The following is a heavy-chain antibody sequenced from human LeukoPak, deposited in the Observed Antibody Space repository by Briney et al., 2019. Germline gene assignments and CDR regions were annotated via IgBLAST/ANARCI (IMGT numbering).Heavy chain of an antibody. J-gene: IGHJ6*03. D-gene: IGHD5-12*01. CDR3: ARGRGGYDFLYYYYYYMDV. Sequence: ASVKVSCKASGYTFTDYHMHWVRQAPGQGLEWMGWINPNSGGTNYAQKFQGRVTMTRDTSISTAYMELSRLRSDDTAVYYCARGRGGYDFLYYYYYYMDVWDKGTTVTVSS. V-gene: IGHV1-2*02. CDR2: INPNSGGT. CDR1: GYTFTDYH.